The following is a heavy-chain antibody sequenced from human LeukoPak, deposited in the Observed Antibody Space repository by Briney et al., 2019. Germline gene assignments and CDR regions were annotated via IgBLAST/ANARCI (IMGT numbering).Heavy chain of an antibody. J-gene: IGHJ4*02. Sequence: GASVKVSCKASGYTFTGYYMHWVRQAPGQGLEWMGRISPNSGGTNYAQKFRGRVTMTRDTSISTAYMELSRLRSDDTAVYYCARAPIYYDSSGYYPLWSYWGQGTLVTVSS. CDR1: GYTFTGYY. V-gene: IGHV1-2*06. CDR3: ARAPIYYDSSGYYPLWSY. CDR2: ISPNSGGT. D-gene: IGHD3-22*01.